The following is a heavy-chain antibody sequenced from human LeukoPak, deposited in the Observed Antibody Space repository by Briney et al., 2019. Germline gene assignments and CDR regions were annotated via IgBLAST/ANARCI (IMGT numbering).Heavy chain of an antibody. CDR2: ISYDGSNK. J-gene: IGHJ3*01. V-gene: IGHV3-30-3*01. CDR3: AKKTCGGRCAGVFDF. CDR1: GFTFSSYA. D-gene: IGHD2-21*01. Sequence: GGSLRLSCAASGFTFSSYAMHWVRQAPGKGLEWVAVISYDGSNKYYADSVKGRFTISRDNHMNTLYLQLNSLRVEDTAVYYCAKKTCGGRCAGVFDFWGQGTMVTVSS.